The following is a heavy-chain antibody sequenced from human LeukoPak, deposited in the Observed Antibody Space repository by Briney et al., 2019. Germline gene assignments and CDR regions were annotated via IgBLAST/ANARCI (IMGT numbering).Heavy chain of an antibody. CDR2: INPNSGGT. D-gene: IGHD1-26*01. Sequence: ASVKVSCKASGYTFTGYYMHWVRQAPRQGLEWMGWINPNSGGTNYAQKFQGRVTMIRDTSISTAYMELSRLRSDDTAVYYCARLKEVGATTKFDYWGQGTLVTVSS. J-gene: IGHJ4*02. CDR1: GYTFTGYY. V-gene: IGHV1-2*02. CDR3: ARLKEVGATTKFDY.